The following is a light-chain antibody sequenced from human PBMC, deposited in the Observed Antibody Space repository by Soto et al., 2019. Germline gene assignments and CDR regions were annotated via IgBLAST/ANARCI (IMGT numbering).Light chain of an antibody. Sequence: NVLTPSPGTLSLFPGERATLSCRARQSVTSNYLAWYQQKPGQAPRLLIYDASNRATGIPARFSGSGSGTDFTLTISSLEPEDFAVYYCQQRSNWPPAITFGQGTRLEIK. J-gene: IGKJ5*01. CDR1: QSVTSNY. CDR3: QQRSNWPPAIT. V-gene: IGKV3-11*01. CDR2: DAS.